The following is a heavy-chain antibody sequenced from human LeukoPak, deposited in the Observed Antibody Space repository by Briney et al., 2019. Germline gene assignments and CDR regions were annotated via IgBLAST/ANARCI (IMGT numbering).Heavy chain of an antibody. CDR3: AREFEPGSLNAFDI. CDR1: GFTFSSYA. J-gene: IGHJ3*02. Sequence: GRSLRLSCAASGFTFSSYAMHWVRQAPGKGLEWVAVISYDGSNKYYADSVKGRFTISRDNSKNTLYLQMNSLRAEDTAVYYCAREFEPGSLNAFDIWGQGTMVTVSS. D-gene: IGHD1-14*01. CDR2: ISYDGSNK. V-gene: IGHV3-30-3*01.